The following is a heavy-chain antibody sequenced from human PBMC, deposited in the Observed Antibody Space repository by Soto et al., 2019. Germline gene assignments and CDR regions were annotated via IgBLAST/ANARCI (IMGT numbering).Heavy chain of an antibody. CDR3: ARDDSGFSGSHYIDYFNY. V-gene: IGHV1-46*01. Sequence: GASVKVSCKASGYTFTSYYMHWVRQAPGQGLEWMGIINPSGGSTSYAQKFQGRVTMTRDTSTSTVYMELSSLTSEDTAVYYCARDDSGFSGSHYIDYFNYWGQGALVTVSS. J-gene: IGHJ4*02. D-gene: IGHD1-26*01. CDR2: INPSGGST. CDR1: GYTFTSYY.